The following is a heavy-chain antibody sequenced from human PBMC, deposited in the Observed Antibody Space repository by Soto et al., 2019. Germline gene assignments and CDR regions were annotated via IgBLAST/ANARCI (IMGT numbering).Heavy chain of an antibody. CDR2: INTNTGNP. J-gene: IGHJ5*02. CDR1: GYTFTSYA. Sequence: ASVKVSCKASGYTFTSYAMNWVRQAPGQGLEWMGWINTNTGNPTYAQGFTGRFVFSLDTSVSTAYLQICSLKAEDTAVYYCARDGGFLETPRDLCWFDPWGQGTLVTVSS. CDR3: ARDGGFLETPRDLCWFDP. D-gene: IGHD3-3*01. V-gene: IGHV7-4-1*01.